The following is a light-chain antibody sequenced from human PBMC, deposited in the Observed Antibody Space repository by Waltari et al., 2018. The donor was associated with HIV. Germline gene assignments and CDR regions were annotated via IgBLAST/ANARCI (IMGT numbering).Light chain of an antibody. Sequence: QSVLTQPPSLSGAPRRRVPISFPGTSANTAALSDVYWYQQVPGRAPKLLIYVDTNRPSGVPDRFSGSKSGTSASLAITGLQAEDEATYYCQSYDSTLSGSVVFGGGTKLTVL. J-gene: IGLJ3*02. CDR1: SANTAALSD. CDR3: QSYDSTLSGSVV. CDR2: VDT. V-gene: IGLV1-40*01.